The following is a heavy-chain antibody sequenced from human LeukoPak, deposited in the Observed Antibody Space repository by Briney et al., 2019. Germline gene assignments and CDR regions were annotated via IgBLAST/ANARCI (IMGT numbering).Heavy chain of an antibody. CDR1: GGSISSYY. V-gene: IGHV4-59*08. D-gene: IGHD3-10*01. J-gene: IGHJ3*02. CDR3: ARHIESGTNDAFDI. Sequence: PSETLSLTCTVSGGSISSYYWSWIRQPPGKGLEGIGYFYYGGSTKYNPSLNSRVTISADTSKNQFSLKLSSVTAADTAVYYCARHIESGTNDAFDIWGQGTMVTVSS. CDR2: FYYGGST.